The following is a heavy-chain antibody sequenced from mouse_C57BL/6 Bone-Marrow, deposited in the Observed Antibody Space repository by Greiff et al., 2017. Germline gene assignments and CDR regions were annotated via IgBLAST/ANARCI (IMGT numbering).Heavy chain of an antibody. CDR2: IRSKSNNYAT. CDR3: VRQFFAY. J-gene: IGHJ3*01. CDR1: GFSFNTYA. Sequence: EVKLMESGGGLVQPKGSLKLSCAASGFSFNTYAMNWVRQAPGKGLEWVARIRSKSNNYATYYADSVKDRFTISRDDSESMLYLQMNNLKTEDTARYYCVRQFFAYWGQGTLVTVSA. V-gene: IGHV10-1*01.